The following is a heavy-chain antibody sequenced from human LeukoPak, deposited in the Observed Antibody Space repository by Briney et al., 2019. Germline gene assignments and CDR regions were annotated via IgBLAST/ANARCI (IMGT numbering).Heavy chain of an antibody. V-gene: IGHV1-18*01. J-gene: IGHJ6*02. CDR2: ISAYNGNT. CDR3: ARESGRDGHNHVYYYYGMDV. CDR1: GYTFTSYG. Sequence: ASVKVSCKASGYTFTSYGISWVRQAPGQGLEWMGWISAYNGNTNYAQKLQGRVTMTTDTSTSTAYMELRSLRSEDTAVYYCARESGRDGHNHVYYYYGMDVWGQGTLVTVSS. D-gene: IGHD5-24*01.